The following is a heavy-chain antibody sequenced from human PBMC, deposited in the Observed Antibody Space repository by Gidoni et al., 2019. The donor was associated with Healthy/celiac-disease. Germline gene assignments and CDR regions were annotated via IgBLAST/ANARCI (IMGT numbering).Heavy chain of an antibody. CDR3: AKDPIVVVPAANNWFDP. CDR2: ISGSGGST. V-gene: IGHV3-23*01. D-gene: IGHD2-2*01. CDR1: GFTFSSSA. J-gene: IGHJ5*02. Sequence: EVQLLESGGGLVQPGGSLRLSCAASGFTFSSSAISWVRQAPGKGLEWVSAISGSGGSTYYADSVKGRFTISRDNSKNTLYLQMNSLRAEDTAVYYCAKDPIVVVPAANNWFDPWGQGTLVTVSS.